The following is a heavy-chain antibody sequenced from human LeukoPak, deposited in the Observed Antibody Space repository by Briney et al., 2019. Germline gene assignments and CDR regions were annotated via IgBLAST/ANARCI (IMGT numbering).Heavy chain of an antibody. CDR2: IYPGDSDT. CDR1: GYSFTCYW. Sequence: GESLKISCKGSGYSFTCYWIGWLRQMPGKGLEWMGIIYPGDSDTRYSPSFQGQVTISADKSISTAYLQWSSLKASDTGMYYWGERRSSGWYRVDYWGQGTLVTVSS. J-gene: IGHJ4*02. V-gene: IGHV5-51*01. CDR3: GERRSSGWYRVDY. D-gene: IGHD6-19*01.